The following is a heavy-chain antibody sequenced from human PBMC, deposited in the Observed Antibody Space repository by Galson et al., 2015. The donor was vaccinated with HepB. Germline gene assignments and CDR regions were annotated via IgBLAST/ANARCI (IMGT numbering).Heavy chain of an antibody. Sequence: SVKVSCKASGYTFMSYGISWVRQAPGQGLEWLGWISVYSGNTNYPRKVQGRVTVTTDTSTSTSYMELRSLRSDDTAVYYCARDWDAPPGDTMVRGVTRSDYWGQGTLVTVSS. CDR2: ISVYSGNT. CDR3: ARDWDAPPGDTMVRGVTRSDY. CDR1: GYTFMSYG. J-gene: IGHJ4*02. D-gene: IGHD3-10*01. V-gene: IGHV1-18*04.